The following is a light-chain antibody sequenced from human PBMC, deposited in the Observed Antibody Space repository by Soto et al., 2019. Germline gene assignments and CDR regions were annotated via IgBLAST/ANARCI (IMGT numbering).Light chain of an antibody. CDR3: QQYYSTPIT. CDR2: WAS. CDR1: QSVLFSSNSKNY. V-gene: IGKV4-1*01. Sequence: DIVLTQSPDSLAVSLGERATINCKSSQSVLFSSNSKNYLAWYQQKPGQPPKLLIYWASTRESGVPDRFSGSGSGTDFTLTISSLQAEDVAFYYCQQYYSTPITFGQGTRLEIK. J-gene: IGKJ5*01.